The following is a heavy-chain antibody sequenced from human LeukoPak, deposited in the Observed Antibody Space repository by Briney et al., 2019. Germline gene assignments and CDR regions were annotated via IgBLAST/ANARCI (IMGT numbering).Heavy chain of an antibody. CDR2: ISGNGDST. J-gene: IGHJ4*02. CDR1: GFTFNSYA. V-gene: IGHV3-23*01. CDR3: AKESITMVRGVTCSYDY. Sequence: PGGSLRLSCAASGFTFNSYAMSWVRQAPGKGLEWVSTISGNGDSTSYAHSVKGRFTISRDNSKNTLYLQMNSLRAEDTAVYYCAKESITMVRGVTCSYDYWGQGTLVTVSS. D-gene: IGHD3-10*01.